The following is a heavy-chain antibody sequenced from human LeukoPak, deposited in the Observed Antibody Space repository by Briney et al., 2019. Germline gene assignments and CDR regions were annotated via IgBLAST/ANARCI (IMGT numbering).Heavy chain of an antibody. V-gene: IGHV3-21*01. CDR2: ISSSSSYI. Sequence: GGSLRLSCAASGFTFSSYSMNWVRQAPGKGLEWVSSISSSSSYIYYADSVKGRFTISRDNAKNTLYLQMNSLRAEDTAVYYCASQQSFHYYYMDVWGKGTTVTVSS. D-gene: IGHD2/OR15-2a*01. J-gene: IGHJ6*03. CDR3: ASQQSFHYYYMDV. CDR1: GFTFSSYS.